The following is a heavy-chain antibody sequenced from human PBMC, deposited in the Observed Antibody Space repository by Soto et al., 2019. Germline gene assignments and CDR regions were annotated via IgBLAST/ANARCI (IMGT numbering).Heavy chain of an antibody. D-gene: IGHD6-6*01. CDR1: GFTFSSYW. CDR2: IKQDGSEK. V-gene: IGHV3-7*03. Sequence: GGSLRLSCAASGFTFSSYWMSWVRQAPGKGLEWVANIKQDGSEKYYVDSVKGRFTISRDNAKNSLYLQMNSLRAEDTAVYYCARDTSYSSSSMDVWGQGTTVTVSS. J-gene: IGHJ6*02. CDR3: ARDTSYSSSSMDV.